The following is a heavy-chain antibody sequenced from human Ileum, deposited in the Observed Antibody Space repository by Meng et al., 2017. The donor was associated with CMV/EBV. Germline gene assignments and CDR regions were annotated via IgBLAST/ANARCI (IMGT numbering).Heavy chain of an antibody. V-gene: IGHV4-61*02. J-gene: IGHJ4*02. CDR1: GDYISSGTYF. Sequence: HVPLPWHAPGVLTLSPTLSLSGSDAGDYISSGTYFWRGIRQPATGKGLEWIWRIHTTGNTNYNPSLKSRVTISLYTSKNQFSLKLTSVTAADTAVYYCARGDFGVLSKPVTNWGQGTLVTVSS. CDR3: ARGDFGVLSKPVTN. CDR2: IHTTGNT. D-gene: IGHD3-3*01.